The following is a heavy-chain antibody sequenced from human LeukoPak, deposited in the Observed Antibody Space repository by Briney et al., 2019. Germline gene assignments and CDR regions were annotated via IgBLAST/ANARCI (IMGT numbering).Heavy chain of an antibody. V-gene: IGHV4-34*01. CDR1: GGSLSGYY. J-gene: IGHJ4*02. Sequence: SETQSLTCAVYGGSLSGYYWSWIRQPPGKGLEWIGEINHSGSTNYNPSLKSRVTISVDTSKNQFSLKLSSVTVADTAVYYCARVRYPCYFDYWGQGTLVTVSS. CDR2: INHSGST. CDR3: ARVRYPCYFDY. D-gene: IGHD3-16*02.